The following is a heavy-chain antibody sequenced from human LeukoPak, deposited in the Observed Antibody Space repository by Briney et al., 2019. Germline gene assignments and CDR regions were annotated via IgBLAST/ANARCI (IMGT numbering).Heavy chain of an antibody. CDR2: IYHSGST. D-gene: IGHD6-6*01. Sequence: SETLSLTCTVSLGSISSYYWSWIRQPPGKGLEWIGYIYHSGSTNYNPSLQSRVTISVDTSKNQFSLNLNSVTAADTAVYYCARGGAARLHFQNWGQGTLVTVSS. CDR3: ARGGAARLHFQN. CDR1: LGSISSYY. J-gene: IGHJ1*01. V-gene: IGHV4-59*01.